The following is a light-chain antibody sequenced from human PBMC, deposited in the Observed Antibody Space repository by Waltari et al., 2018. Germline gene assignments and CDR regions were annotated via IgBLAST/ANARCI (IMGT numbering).Light chain of an antibody. V-gene: IGLV2-8*01. CDR3: FSYAGSNTYV. CDR2: EVN. J-gene: IGLJ1*01. CDR1: RRDVGDYKY. Sequence: QSALTQPPSASGSPGQSVTISCSGTRRDVGDYKYVSWYQYYPGKAPQLILYEVNKRPSGVPDRVYGSRSGSTAFLTVSGLQADDEAVYFCFSYAGSNTYVFGSGTTVTVL.